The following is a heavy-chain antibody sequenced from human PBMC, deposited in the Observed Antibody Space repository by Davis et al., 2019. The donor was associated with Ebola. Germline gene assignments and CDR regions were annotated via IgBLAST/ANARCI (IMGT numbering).Heavy chain of an antibody. J-gene: IGHJ4*02. CDR1: GGSFSGYY. Sequence: PGGSLRLSCAVYGGSFSGYYWSWIRQPPGKGLEWIGEINHSGSTNYNPSLKSRVTISVDTSKNQFSLKLSSVTAADTAVYYCASTFFYSSSSVSGFSADYWGQGTLVTVSS. V-gene: IGHV4-34*01. CDR2: INHSGST. CDR3: ASTFFYSSSSVSGFSADY. D-gene: IGHD6-6*01.